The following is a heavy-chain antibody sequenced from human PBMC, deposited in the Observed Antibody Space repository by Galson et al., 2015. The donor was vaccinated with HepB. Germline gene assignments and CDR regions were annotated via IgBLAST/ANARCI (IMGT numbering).Heavy chain of an antibody. Sequence: SLRLSCAASGFTFSSYSMNWVRQAPGKGLEWVSSISSSSSYIYYADSVKGRFTISRDNAKNSLYLQMNSLRAEDTAVYYCAMLERQTLWFGVPLKNPWGQGTLVTVSS. J-gene: IGHJ5*02. CDR2: ISSSSSYI. CDR3: AMLERQTLWFGVPLKNP. CDR1: GFTFSSYS. V-gene: IGHV3-21*01. D-gene: IGHD3-10*01.